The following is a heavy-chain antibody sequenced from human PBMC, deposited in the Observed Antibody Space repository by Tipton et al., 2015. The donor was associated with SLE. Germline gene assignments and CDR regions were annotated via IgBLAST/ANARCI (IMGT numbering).Heavy chain of an antibody. Sequence: SLRLSCAASGFTFSDYYMSWIRQAPGKGLEWVSYISSSSSYTNYADSVKGRFTISRDNAKNSLYLQMNSLRAEGTAVYYCARDRVSYDFWSGSDYWGQGTLVTVSS. D-gene: IGHD3-3*01. V-gene: IGHV3-11*06. CDR3: ARDRVSYDFWSGSDY. CDR2: ISSSSSYT. J-gene: IGHJ4*02. CDR1: GFTFSDYY.